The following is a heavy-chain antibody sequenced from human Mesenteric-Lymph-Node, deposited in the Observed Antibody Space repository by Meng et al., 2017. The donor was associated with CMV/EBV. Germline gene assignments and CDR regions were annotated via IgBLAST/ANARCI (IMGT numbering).Heavy chain of an antibody. Sequence: ASVKVSCKTPGYTFTDYYMHWVRQAPGQGLEWMGIINPSGGSTDYAQKFQGRVTMTRDTSTRTVYMELSSLRSEDTAMYYCAMGVISNYYYAMDVWGQGTTVTVSS. V-gene: IGHV1-46*01. CDR2: INPSGGST. D-gene: IGHD3-10*01. CDR3: AMGVISNYYYAMDV. J-gene: IGHJ6*02. CDR1: GYTFTDYY.